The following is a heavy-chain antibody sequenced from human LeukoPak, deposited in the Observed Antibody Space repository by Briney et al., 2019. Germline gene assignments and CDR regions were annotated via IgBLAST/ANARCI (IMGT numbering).Heavy chain of an antibody. V-gene: IGHV3-48*03. J-gene: IGHJ4*02. CDR2: ISSSGSTI. CDR3: AKGGLRRVFDY. CDR1: GFTFSSYE. Sequence: PGGSLRLSCAASGFTFSSYEMNWVRQAPGKGLEWVSYISSSGSTIYYADSVKGRFTISRDNAKNSLYLQMNSLRAEDTAVYYCAKGGLRRVFDYWGQGTLVTVSS.